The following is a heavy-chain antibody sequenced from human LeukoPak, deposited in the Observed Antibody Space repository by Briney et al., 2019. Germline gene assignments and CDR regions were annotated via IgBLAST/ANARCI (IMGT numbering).Heavy chain of an antibody. Sequence: KPSQTLSLTXTVSGGSISSGDYYWSWISQPPGKGLHWIGYIYYSGSTYYNPSLKSRVTISVDTSKNQFSLKLSSVTAADTAVYYCARERPDRNYYYMDVWGKGTTVTVSS. V-gene: IGHV4-30-4*08. CDR3: ARERPDRNYYYMDV. J-gene: IGHJ6*03. CDR2: IYYSGST. CDR1: GGSISSGDYY.